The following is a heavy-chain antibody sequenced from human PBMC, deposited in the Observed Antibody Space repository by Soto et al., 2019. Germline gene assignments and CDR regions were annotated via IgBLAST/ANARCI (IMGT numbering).Heavy chain of an antibody. D-gene: IGHD3-10*01. CDR1: GGSISSYY. CDR3: ARAAREITMVRGVNYYYYYYMDV. Sequence: SETLSLTCTVSGGSISSYYWSWIRQPPGKGLEWIGYIYYSGSTNYNPSLKSRVTISVDTSKNQFSLKLSSVTAADTAVYYCARAAREITMVRGVNYYYYYYMDVWGKGTTVT. CDR2: IYYSGST. J-gene: IGHJ6*03. V-gene: IGHV4-59*01.